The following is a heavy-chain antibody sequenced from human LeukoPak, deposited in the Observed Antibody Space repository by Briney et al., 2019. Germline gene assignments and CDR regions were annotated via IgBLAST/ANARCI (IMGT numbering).Heavy chain of an antibody. Sequence: SETLSLTCTVSGGSVSSSSYYWGWIRQPPGKGLEWNGSISYSGTNYNNPSLKSRVSISIDTSKNQFSVKLTSVTAADTAMYYCASLGTLRSWGQGTLVTVPS. J-gene: IGHJ5*02. D-gene: IGHD7-27*01. V-gene: IGHV4-39*01. CDR2: ISYSGTN. CDR1: GGSVSSSSYY. CDR3: ASLGTLRS.